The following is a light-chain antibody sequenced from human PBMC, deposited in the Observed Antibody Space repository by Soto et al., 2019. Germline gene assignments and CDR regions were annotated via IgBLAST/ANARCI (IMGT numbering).Light chain of an antibody. CDR2: DAS. J-gene: IGKJ4*01. CDR1: QSIRTN. CDR3: QQYNDWPRLT. V-gene: IGKV3-15*01. Sequence: EIMMTQSPATVSVSPGERATLSCRTSQSIRTNVAWYQQKPGQALRLLIYDASTRATGLSSRFSGSVSGTDFTLTIRNLQSEDVAICYCQQYNDWPRLTFVGGTRLE.